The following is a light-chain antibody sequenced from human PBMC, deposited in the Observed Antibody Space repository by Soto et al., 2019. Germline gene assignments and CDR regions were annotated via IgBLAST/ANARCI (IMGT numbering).Light chain of an antibody. CDR3: QQYDTYSRT. V-gene: IGKV1-5*03. CDR1: QSISSW. CDR2: NAS. J-gene: IGKJ1*01. Sequence: DIQMSQSHSTLSASVGDRVTITCRASQSISSWLAWYQQKPGKAPKLLISNASNLESGVPSRFSGSGSGTEFTLTISSLQPDDFATYYCQQYDTYSRTFGQGTKVDIK.